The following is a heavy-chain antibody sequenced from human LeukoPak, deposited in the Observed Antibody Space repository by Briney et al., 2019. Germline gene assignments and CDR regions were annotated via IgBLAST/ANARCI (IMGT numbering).Heavy chain of an antibody. V-gene: IGHV3-23*01. CDR3: ATRNSSGSTFDY. Sequence: GGSLRLSCAASGFTFSSYSMNWVRQAPGKGLEWVSAISGSGGSTYYADSVKGRFTISRDNSKNTLYLQMNSLRAEDTAVYYCATRNSSGSTFDYWGQGTLVTVSS. J-gene: IGHJ4*02. CDR2: ISGSGGST. CDR1: GFTFSSYS. D-gene: IGHD3-22*01.